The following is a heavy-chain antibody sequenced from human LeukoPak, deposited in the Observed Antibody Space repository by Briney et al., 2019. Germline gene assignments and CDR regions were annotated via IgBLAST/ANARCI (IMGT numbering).Heavy chain of an antibody. CDR1: GFTFSTAW. CDR2: IKRASDGGTT. D-gene: IGHD5-18*01. CDR3: ATEGYPYGYHSFHI. J-gene: IGHJ3*02. Sequence: GGSLRLSCAASGFTFSTAWMSWVRQAPGKGLEWVGHIKRASDGGTTDYAVPVKGRFTISRDDSENTLSLQMDSLKTEDTAVYYCATEGYPYGYHSFHIWGQGTMVTVS. V-gene: IGHV3-15*01.